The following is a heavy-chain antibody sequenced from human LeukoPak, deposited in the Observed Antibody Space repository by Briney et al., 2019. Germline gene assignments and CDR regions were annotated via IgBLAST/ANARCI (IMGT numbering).Heavy chain of an antibody. J-gene: IGHJ4*02. Sequence: EASVKVSCKTSGYTFTGYYLHWVRQAPGQGVEWMGWLNPNSGGTNYAQKFQGRVTMTRDTSLSTAYMELSRLRSDDTAVYYCARGTYSGGYSWGQGTLVTVSS. D-gene: IGHD1-26*01. CDR3: ARGTYSGGYS. CDR1: GYTFTGYY. V-gene: IGHV1-2*02. CDR2: LNPNSGGT.